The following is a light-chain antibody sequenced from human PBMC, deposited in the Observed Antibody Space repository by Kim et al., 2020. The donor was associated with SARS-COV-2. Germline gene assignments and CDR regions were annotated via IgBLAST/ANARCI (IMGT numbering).Light chain of an antibody. V-gene: IGLV3-1*01. Sequence: SVGPGQTASIICSGDNLGDKYVCWYQQKPGQSPVLVIYQDTKRPSGIPERFSGSNSGNTATLTISGTQAMDEGDYYCQAWDSNTAVFGGGTQLTVL. CDR1: NLGDKY. CDR2: QDT. CDR3: QAWDSNTAV. J-gene: IGLJ2*01.